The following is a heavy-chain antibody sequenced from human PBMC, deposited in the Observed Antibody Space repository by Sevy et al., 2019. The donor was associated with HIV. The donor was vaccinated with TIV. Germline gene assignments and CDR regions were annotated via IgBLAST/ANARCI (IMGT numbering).Heavy chain of an antibody. CDR3: ARGDGTSACFDY. D-gene: IGHD2-2*01. Sequence: ASVKVSCKASGYTFTNYYIHWVRQAPGQGLEWMGVINPSGGSTSYAQKFQGRVTMTRDTSTSTLYMELSSLRSEDTAVYYCARGDGTSACFDYWGQGTLVTVSS. CDR1: GYTFTNYY. CDR2: INPSGGST. J-gene: IGHJ4*02. V-gene: IGHV1-46*03.